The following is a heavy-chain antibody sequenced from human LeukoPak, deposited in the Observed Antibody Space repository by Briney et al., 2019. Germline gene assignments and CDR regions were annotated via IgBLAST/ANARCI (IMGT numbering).Heavy chain of an antibody. V-gene: IGHV4-34*01. Sequence: PSETLSLTCAVYGGSFSGYYWSWIRQPPGKGLEWIGEINHSGSTNYNPSLKSRVTISVGTSKNQFSLKLSSVTAADTAVYYCARGYYYGSGSAFYYYYMDVWGKRTTVTVSS. J-gene: IGHJ6*03. D-gene: IGHD3-10*01. CDR3: ARGYYYGSGSAFYYYYMDV. CDR1: GGSFSGYY. CDR2: INHSGST.